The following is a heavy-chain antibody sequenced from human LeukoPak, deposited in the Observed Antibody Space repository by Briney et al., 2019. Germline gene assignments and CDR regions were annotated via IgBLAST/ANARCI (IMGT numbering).Heavy chain of an antibody. V-gene: IGHV4-31*03. D-gene: IGHD3-16*01. CDR2: IYYSGST. J-gene: IGHJ4*02. CDR1: GGSISSGGYY. CDR3: ARGTPLGVDY. Sequence: SETLSLTCTVSGGSISSGGYYWSWIRQHPGKGLEWIGYIYYSGSTYYNPSLKSRVTISVDTSKNQFSLKLSSVTAADTAVYYCARGTPLGVDYWGQGTLVTVSS.